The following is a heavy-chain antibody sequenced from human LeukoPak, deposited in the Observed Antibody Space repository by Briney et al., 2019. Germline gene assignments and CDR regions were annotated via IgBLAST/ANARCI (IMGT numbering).Heavy chain of an antibody. Sequence: ASVKVSCKASGGTFSSYAISWVRQAPGQGLEWMGWISAYNGNTNYAQKLQGRVTMTTDTSTSTAYMELRSLRSDDTAVYYCAREERITIFGVVIQYYMDVWGKGTTVTVSS. CDR2: ISAYNGNT. CDR1: GGTFSSYA. CDR3: AREERITIFGVVIQYYMDV. J-gene: IGHJ6*03. V-gene: IGHV1-18*01. D-gene: IGHD3-3*01.